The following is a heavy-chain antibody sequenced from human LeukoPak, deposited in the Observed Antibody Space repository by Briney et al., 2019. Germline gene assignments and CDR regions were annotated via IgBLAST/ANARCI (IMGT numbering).Heavy chain of an antibody. V-gene: IGHV4-39*07. Sequence: SETLSLTCTVSGGSISPYYWGWIRQPPGKGLEWIGSIYYSGSTYYNPSLKSRVTISVDTSKNQFSLRLSSVTAADTAVYYCARVGGVRGVYFDYWGQGTLVTVSS. CDR1: GGSISPYY. D-gene: IGHD3-10*01. CDR2: IYYSGST. J-gene: IGHJ4*02. CDR3: ARVGGVRGVYFDY.